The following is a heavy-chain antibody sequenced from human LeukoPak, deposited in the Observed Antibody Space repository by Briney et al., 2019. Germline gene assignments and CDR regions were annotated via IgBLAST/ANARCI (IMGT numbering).Heavy chain of an antibody. D-gene: IGHD4-23*01. CDR2: ISGSGGST. CDR1: GFTFSSYA. Sequence: GGSLRLSCAASGFTFSSYAMSWVRQAPGKGLEWVSAISGSGGSTYYADSVKGRFTISRDNSKNTLYLQMNSLRAEDTAVYYCAKDPVDYSGNFWGVALRGWFDPWGQGTLVTVSS. V-gene: IGHV3-23*01. CDR3: AKDPVDYSGNFWGVALRGWFDP. J-gene: IGHJ5*02.